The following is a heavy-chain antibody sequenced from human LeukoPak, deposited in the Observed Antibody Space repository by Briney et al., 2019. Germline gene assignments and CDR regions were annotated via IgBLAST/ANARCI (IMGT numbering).Heavy chain of an antibody. CDR2: IYYSGST. J-gene: IGHJ4*02. Sequence: SETLSLTCTVSGGSISSYYWSWIRQPPGKGLEWIGYIYYSGSTNYNPSLKSRVTISVDTSKNQFSPKLSSVTAADTAVYYCARVDYGDYHFDYWGQGTLVTVSS. CDR1: GGSISSYY. D-gene: IGHD4-17*01. V-gene: IGHV4-59*01. CDR3: ARVDYGDYHFDY.